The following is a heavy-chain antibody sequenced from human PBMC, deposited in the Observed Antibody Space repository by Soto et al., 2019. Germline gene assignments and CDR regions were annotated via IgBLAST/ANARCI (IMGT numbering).Heavy chain of an antibody. CDR1: GYSFTGYY. CDR3: ARFRGVLDAFDL. Sequence: ASVKVSCKASGYSFTGYYINWVLQAPGQGLEWMGWVNPNSGDTDYAQKFQGRVTMTRDTSISTASMDLRSLSSDDTALYYCARFRGVLDAFDLWGQGTMVTVSS. J-gene: IGHJ3*01. V-gene: IGHV1-2*02. CDR2: VNPNSGDT. D-gene: IGHD2-8*01.